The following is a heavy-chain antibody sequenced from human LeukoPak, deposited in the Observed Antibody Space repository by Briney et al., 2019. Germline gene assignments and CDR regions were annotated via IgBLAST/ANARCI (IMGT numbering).Heavy chain of an antibody. D-gene: IGHD5-12*01. Sequence: SETLSLTCTVSGGPLTRSLTYWGWIRRPPGKGLEWIGNIYYTGSTDYSPSFESRAAMSVDTSKNQFSPQLRSVTAADTAVYYCARLNSGYEDYYFDDWGQGTLVTVSS. V-gene: IGHV4-39*01. CDR2: IYYTGST. J-gene: IGHJ4*02. CDR3: ARLNSGYEDYYFDD. CDR1: GGPLTRSLTY.